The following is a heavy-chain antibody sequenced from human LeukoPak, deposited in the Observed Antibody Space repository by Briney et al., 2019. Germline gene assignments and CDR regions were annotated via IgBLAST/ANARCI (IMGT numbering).Heavy chain of an antibody. CDR1: GYSFISYW. CDR3: ARLYYSSSWYPGYFQH. V-gene: IGHV5-51*01. Sequence: GEALKIFCSGSGYSFISYWIVWGGRMPGKGLEGMGIFYPGDSDTRYSTSFQGQVTISAHKSTSTAYLKWSSLEASDTARYYCARLYYSSSWYPGYFQHWGQGTLVTVSS. CDR2: FYPGDSDT. J-gene: IGHJ1*01. D-gene: IGHD6-13*01.